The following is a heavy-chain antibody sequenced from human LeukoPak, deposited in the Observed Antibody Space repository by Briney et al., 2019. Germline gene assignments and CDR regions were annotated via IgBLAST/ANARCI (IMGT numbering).Heavy chain of an antibody. D-gene: IGHD2-2*01. V-gene: IGHV1-8*01. CDR2: RNPKSGNT. CDR3: ASGTTDIVVVPATLRNYYFDY. Sequence: ASVTVSCKASGYPFSNYDINWVRQAPGQGLEWMGWRNPKSGNTGYGQKFQGRVTMTRVTSITTAYMELRSLPSDDTAVYYCASGTTDIVVVPATLRNYYFDYWGQGTLVTVSS. J-gene: IGHJ4*02. CDR1: GYPFSNYD.